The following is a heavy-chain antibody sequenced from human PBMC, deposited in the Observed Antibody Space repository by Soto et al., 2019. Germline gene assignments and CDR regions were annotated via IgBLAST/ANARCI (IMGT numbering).Heavy chain of an antibody. J-gene: IGHJ5*02. CDR3: VITPPYYGAYNWFDP. CDR1: GFPFSDYG. Sequence: EVQLVESVGGLVQPGGSLRLSCAASGFPFSDYGMNWVRQAPGKGPEWVSSISGRGDKTNYAGSVRGRFTISRDNTNNTLALQMDSLRVEDTALYYCVITPPYYGAYNWFDPWGQGTLVTVSS. V-gene: IGHV3-23*04. CDR2: ISGRGDKT. D-gene: IGHD4-17*01.